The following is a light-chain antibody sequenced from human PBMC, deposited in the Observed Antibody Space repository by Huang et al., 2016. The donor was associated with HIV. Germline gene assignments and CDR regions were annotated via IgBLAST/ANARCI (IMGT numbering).Light chain of an antibody. CDR1: DSLVYSDGNTY. J-gene: IGKJ3*01. CDR2: KVS. Sequence: DVVMTQSPLSLTVTLGQPASISCRSSDSLVYSDGNTYLNWFQQRPGQSPRLLIYKVSIRYFGVPGRFSGSGASNNFLIKSSRVEAEDVGIYYCMQGSHSPPTFGPGTKVDFK. V-gene: IGKV2-30*01. CDR3: MQGSHSPPT.